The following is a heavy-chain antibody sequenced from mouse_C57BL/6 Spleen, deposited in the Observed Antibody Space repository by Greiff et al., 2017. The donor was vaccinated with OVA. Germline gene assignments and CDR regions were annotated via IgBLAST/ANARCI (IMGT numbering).Heavy chain of an antibody. CDR2: ISYDGSN. D-gene: IGHD2-4*01. J-gene: IGHJ2*01. V-gene: IGHV3-6*01. CDR1: GYSITSGYY. Sequence: ESGPGLVKPSQSLSLTCSVTGYSITSGYYWNWIRQFPGNKLEWMGYISYDGSNNYNPSLKNRISITRDTSKNQFFLKLNSVTTEDTATYYCARAGDYDVNWGQGTTLTVSS. CDR3: ARAGDYDVN.